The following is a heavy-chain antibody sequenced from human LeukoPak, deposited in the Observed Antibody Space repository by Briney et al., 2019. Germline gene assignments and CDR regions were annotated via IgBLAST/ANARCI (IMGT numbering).Heavy chain of an antibody. J-gene: IGHJ4*02. CDR1: GFTFNRFY. Sequence: GSLRLSCSASGFTFNRFYLHWVRQAPGKGLEWIGEINHSGSTNYNPSLKSRVTISVDTSKNQFSLKLSSVTAADTAVYYCARFPNYGGKDYWGQGTLVTVSS. D-gene: IGHD4-23*01. CDR2: INHSGST. V-gene: IGHV4-34*01. CDR3: ARFPNYGGKDY.